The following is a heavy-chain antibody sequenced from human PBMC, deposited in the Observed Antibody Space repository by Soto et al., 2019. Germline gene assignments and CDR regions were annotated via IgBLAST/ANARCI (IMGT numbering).Heavy chain of an antibody. CDR3: ASTQTYYYDSSGYFSFDY. J-gene: IGHJ4*02. V-gene: IGHV1-69*01. CDR2: IIPIFGTA. Sequence: QVQLVQSGAEVKKPGSSVKVSCKASGGTFSSYAISWVRQAPGQGLEWMGGIIPIFGTANYAQKFQGRVTITADESTSTAYMELSSLSSEDTAVYYCASTQTYYYDSSGYFSFDYWGQGTLVTVSS. D-gene: IGHD3-22*01. CDR1: GGTFSSYA.